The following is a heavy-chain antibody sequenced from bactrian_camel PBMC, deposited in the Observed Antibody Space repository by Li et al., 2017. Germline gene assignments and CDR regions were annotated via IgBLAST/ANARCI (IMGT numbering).Heavy chain of an antibody. J-gene: IGHJ4*01. Sequence: HVQLVESGGGSVQAGGSLRLSCGYTYDGGDMAWFRQAPGMEREGVAAISSAGSAGYADSVKGRFTISRDNAKNTVFLQMNSLKTDETAVYYCASDYCDDGDGGYTYFGDYWGRGTQVTVS. CDR3: ASDYCDDGDGGYTYFGDY. D-gene: IGHD1*01. V-gene: IGHV3S55*01. CDR2: ISSAGSA. CDR1: YTYDGGD.